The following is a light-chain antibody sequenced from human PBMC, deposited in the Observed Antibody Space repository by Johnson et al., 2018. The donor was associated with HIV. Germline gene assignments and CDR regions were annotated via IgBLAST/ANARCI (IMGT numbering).Light chain of an antibody. Sequence: QSVFTQPPSVSAAPGQKVTISCSGSSSNIGNNYVSWYQQLPGAAPKLLIYENNKRPSGIPDRFSGSKSATSATLGITGLQTGDEADYYCGTWDNSLSAYVFGTGTKVTVL. V-gene: IGLV1-51*02. CDR2: ENN. J-gene: IGLJ1*01. CDR3: GTWDNSLSAYV. CDR1: SSNIGNNY.